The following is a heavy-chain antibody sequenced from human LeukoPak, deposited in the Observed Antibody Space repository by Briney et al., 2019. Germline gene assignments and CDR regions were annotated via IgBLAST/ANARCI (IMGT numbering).Heavy chain of an antibody. CDR3: ARARGYSYASDY. Sequence: SQTLSHTCTVSGGSISSGSYYWSWIRQPAGKGLEWIGRTYISGSINYNPSLKSRVTMSVDTSKNQFSLKLSSVTAADTAVYYCARARGYSYASDYWGQGTLVTVSS. CDR2: TYISGSI. CDR1: GGSISSGSYY. D-gene: IGHD5-18*01. V-gene: IGHV4-61*02. J-gene: IGHJ4*02.